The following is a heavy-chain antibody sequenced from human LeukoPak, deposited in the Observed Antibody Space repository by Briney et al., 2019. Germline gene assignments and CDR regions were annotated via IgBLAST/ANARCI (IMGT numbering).Heavy chain of an antibody. CDR3: AREGIAAAGRRTLDY. D-gene: IGHD6-13*01. CDR2: IIPIFGTA. Sequence: SVKVSCKASGGTFSSYAISWVRQAPGHGLEWMGRIIPIFGTANYAQKFQGRVTITSDESTSTAYMELSSLRSEDTAVYYCAREGIAAAGRRTLDYWGQGTLVTVSS. CDR1: GGTFSSYA. J-gene: IGHJ4*02. V-gene: IGHV1-69*13.